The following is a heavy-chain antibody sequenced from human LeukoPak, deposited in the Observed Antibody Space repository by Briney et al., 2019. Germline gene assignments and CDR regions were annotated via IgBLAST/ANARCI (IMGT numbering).Heavy chain of an antibody. CDR3: ARDRGARGRGLA. V-gene: IGHV3-21*01. CDR1: GFRFRIYP. Sequence: GGPLRLYCAASGFRFRIYPMNWGGQAPRTWLDSVSSIGPSSGDIYYADSVKGRFTISRDNDKNSLYLQMNSLRAEDTAVYYCARDRGARGRGLAWGQGTQVTVSS. J-gene: IGHJ5*02. D-gene: IGHD3-10*01. CDR2: IGPSSGDI.